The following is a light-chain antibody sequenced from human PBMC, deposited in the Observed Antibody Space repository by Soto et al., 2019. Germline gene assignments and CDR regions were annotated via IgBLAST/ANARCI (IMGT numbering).Light chain of an antibody. Sequence: DIQMTQSPSTLSASVGDRVTITCRASQSIRSWLAWYQQKPGKAPKLLIYKASDLESGVPSRFSGSGSGTEFPLTISSLQPDDFATYYCQQYNSYPWTFGQGTKVEIK. CDR2: KAS. J-gene: IGKJ1*01. CDR1: QSIRSW. CDR3: QQYNSYPWT. V-gene: IGKV1-5*03.